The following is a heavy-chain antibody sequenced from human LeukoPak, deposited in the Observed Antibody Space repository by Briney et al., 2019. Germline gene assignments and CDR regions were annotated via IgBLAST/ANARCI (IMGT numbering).Heavy chain of an antibody. D-gene: IGHD3-22*01. J-gene: IGHJ6*04. Sequence: GGSLRLSCVASGFTFSSYTMNWVRQAPGKGLEWVSAISGSSDHIHYADSMKGRFTISRDNAKNSLYLQMNSLTAEDTAVYYCARDFFDSSGHYYDAYWGKGTTVTVSS. CDR1: GFTFSSYT. CDR2: ISGSSDHI. CDR3: ARDFFDSSGHYYDAY. V-gene: IGHV3-21*01.